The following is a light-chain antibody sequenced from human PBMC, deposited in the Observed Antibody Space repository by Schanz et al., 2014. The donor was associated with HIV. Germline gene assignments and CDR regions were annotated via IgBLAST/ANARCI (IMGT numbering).Light chain of an antibody. V-gene: IGLV2-8*01. CDR1: SSDVGDYNY. Sequence: QSALTQPPSASGSPGQSVTISCTGTSSDVGDYNYVSWYQQHPGKAPKIMIFEVSKRPSGVPDRFSGSKSGNTASLTISGLQAEDEADYYCSSYTSSSTRVFGGGTKLTVL. CDR2: EVS. CDR3: SSYTSSSTRV. J-gene: IGLJ3*02.